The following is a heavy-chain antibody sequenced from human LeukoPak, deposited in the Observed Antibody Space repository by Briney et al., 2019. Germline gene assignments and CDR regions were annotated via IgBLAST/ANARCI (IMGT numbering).Heavy chain of an antibody. J-gene: IGHJ5*02. V-gene: IGHV4-30-4*01. Sequence: KPSETLSLTCTVSGGSISSGDYYWSWIRQPPGKGLEWIGYVYYSGSTYYNPSLKSRVTISVDTSKNQFSLKLSSVTAADTAVYYCARGLVVVPAAIEWFDPWGQGTLVTVSS. D-gene: IGHD2-2*01. CDR2: VYYSGST. CDR1: GGSISSGDYY. CDR3: ARGLVVVPAAIEWFDP.